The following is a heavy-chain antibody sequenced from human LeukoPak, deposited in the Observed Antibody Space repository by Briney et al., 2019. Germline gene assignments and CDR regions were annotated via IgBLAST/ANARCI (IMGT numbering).Heavy chain of an antibody. Sequence: GGSLRLSCAASGFPYSSYEMNWVRQAPGKGLVWVSYISCSGSPIYYAESVKGRFTISRDNAKNSLYLQMNSLRAEDTAVYYCARDVLLWFGESPYYYYGMDVGGKGTTVTVSS. CDR1: GFPYSSYE. J-gene: IGHJ6*04. CDR3: ARDVLLWFGESPYYYYGMDV. D-gene: IGHD3-10*01. CDR2: ISCSGSPI. V-gene: IGHV3-48*03.